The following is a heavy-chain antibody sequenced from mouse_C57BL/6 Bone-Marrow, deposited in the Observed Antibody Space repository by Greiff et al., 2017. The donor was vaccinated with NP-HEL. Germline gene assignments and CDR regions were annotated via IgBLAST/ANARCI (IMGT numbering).Heavy chain of an antibody. CDR2: FHPNSGST. CDR3: ARWGITTVVAPFAY. CDR1: GYTFTSYW. V-gene: IGHV1-64*01. D-gene: IGHD1-1*01. Sequence: QVQLQQPGAELVKPGASVKLSCKASGYTFTSYWMHWVKQRPGQGLEWIGMFHPNSGSTNYNEKFKSKATLTVDKSSSTAYMQLSSLTSEDSAVYYCARWGITTVVAPFAYWGQGTLVTVSA. J-gene: IGHJ3*01.